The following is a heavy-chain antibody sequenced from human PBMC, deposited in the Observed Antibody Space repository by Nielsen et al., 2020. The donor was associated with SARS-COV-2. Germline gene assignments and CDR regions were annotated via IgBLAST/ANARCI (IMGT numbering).Heavy chain of an antibody. Sequence: SETLSLTCTVSGVSVSSGSYFWSWIRQPPGKRLEWIGYMFYIGTANYNPSFQSRVNISVDTSKNQFSLNLSSVTAADTAIYYCARGIAGDTVFGAFGEPYFDFWGQGILVTVSS. CDR2: MFYIGTA. CDR1: GVSVSSGSYF. CDR3: ARGIAGDTVFGAFGEPYFDF. J-gene: IGHJ4*02. D-gene: IGHD3-3*01. V-gene: IGHV4-61*01.